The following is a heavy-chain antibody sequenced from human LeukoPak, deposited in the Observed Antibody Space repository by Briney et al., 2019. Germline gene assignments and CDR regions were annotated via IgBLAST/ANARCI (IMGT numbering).Heavy chain of an antibody. Sequence: ASETLSLTCAVSGGSISSGGYSWSWIRQPPGKGLEWIGYIYHSGSTYYNPSLKSRVTISVDRSKNQFSLKPSSVTAADTAVYYCARSELGYSSGFIDYWGQGTLVTVSS. CDR3: ARSELGYSSGFIDY. CDR2: IYHSGST. J-gene: IGHJ4*02. CDR1: GGSISSGGYS. V-gene: IGHV4-30-2*01. D-gene: IGHD6-19*01.